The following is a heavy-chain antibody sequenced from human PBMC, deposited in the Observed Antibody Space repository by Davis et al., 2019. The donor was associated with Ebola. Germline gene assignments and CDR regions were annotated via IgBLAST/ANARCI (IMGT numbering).Heavy chain of an antibody. V-gene: IGHV1-18*01. CDR3: ARGEARDCTNGVCYYYYYGMDV. J-gene: IGHJ6*04. D-gene: IGHD2-8*01. CDR1: GGTFSSYT. CDR2: ISAYNGNT. Sequence: AASVKVSCKASGGTFSSYTISWVRQAPGQGLEWMGWISAYNGNTNYAQKLQGRVTMTTDTSTSTAYMGLRSLRSDDTAVYYCARGEARDCTNGVCYYYYYGMDVWGKGTTVTVSS.